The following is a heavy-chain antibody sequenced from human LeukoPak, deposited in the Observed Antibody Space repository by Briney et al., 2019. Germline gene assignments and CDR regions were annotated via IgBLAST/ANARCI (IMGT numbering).Heavy chain of an antibody. D-gene: IGHD3-22*01. CDR2: ISSSGSTI. CDR1: GFTFSDYY. CDR3: VRVTVEYYYDSSGYPDY. J-gene: IGHJ4*02. Sequence: GGSLRLSCAASGFTFSDYYMSWIRQAPGKGLEWVSYISSSGSTIYYADSVKGRFTISRDNAKNSLYLQMNGLRAEDTAVYYCVRVTVEYYYDSSGYPDYWGQGTLVTVSS. V-gene: IGHV3-11*04.